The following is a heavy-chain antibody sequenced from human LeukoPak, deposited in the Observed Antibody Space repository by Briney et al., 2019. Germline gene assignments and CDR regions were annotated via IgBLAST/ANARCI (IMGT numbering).Heavy chain of an antibody. D-gene: IGHD6-13*01. J-gene: IGHJ4*02. CDR3: ARGYIAAAGTSGY. CDR2: MNPNSGNT. V-gene: IGHV1-8*01. Sequence: ASAKVSCKASGYTFTSYDINWVRQATGQGLEWMGWMNPNSGNTGYAQKFQGRVTMTRNTSISTAYMELSSLRSEDTAVYYCARGYIAAAGTSGYWGQGTLVTVSS. CDR1: GYTFTSYD.